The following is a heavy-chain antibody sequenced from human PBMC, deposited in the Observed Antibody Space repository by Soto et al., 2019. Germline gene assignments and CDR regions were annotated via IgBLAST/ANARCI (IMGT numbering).Heavy chain of an antibody. V-gene: IGHV3-30*04. Sequence: GGSLRLSCAVSGFTVSSNALDWVRQAPGKGLEWVAGISYDGSNKYYADSVKGRFTISRDNSKNTLFLQMNSLRADDTAVYYCVRDGEGGGFDHWGQGTLVTVSS. CDR3: VRDGEGGGFDH. J-gene: IGHJ4*02. D-gene: IGHD2-15*01. CDR1: GFTVSSNA. CDR2: ISYDGSNK.